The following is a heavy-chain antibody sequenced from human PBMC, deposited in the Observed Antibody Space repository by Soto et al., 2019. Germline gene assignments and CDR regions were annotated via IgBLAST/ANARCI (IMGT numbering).Heavy chain of an antibody. J-gene: IGHJ4*02. Sequence: GESLKISCKGSGYSFTSYWIGWVRQMPGKGLEWMGIIYPGDSDTRYSPSFQGQVTISADKSISTAYLQWSSLKASDTAMYYCARLGSRYVGHSGYDPHDYWGQGTLVTVSS. CDR1: GYSFTSYW. CDR2: IYPGDSDT. CDR3: ARLGSRYVGHSGYDPHDY. D-gene: IGHD5-12*01. V-gene: IGHV5-51*01.